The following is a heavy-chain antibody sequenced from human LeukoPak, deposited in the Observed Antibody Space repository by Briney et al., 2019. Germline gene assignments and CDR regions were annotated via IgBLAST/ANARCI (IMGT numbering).Heavy chain of an antibody. J-gene: IGHJ2*01. Sequence: GGSLRLSCAASGFTFSSYWMHWVRQAPGEGLVWVSRINSDGSSTRYADSVKGRFTISRDNAKNTLYLQMNSLRAEDTAVYYCASGPYWYFDLWGRGTLVTVSS. CDR1: GFTFSSYW. V-gene: IGHV3-74*01. CDR3: ASGPYWYFDL. CDR2: INSDGSST.